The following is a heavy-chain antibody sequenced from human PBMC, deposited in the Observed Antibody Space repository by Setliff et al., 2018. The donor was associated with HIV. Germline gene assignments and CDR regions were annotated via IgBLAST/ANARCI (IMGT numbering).Heavy chain of an antibody. Sequence: PGESLKISCAASGFTFSSYSMNWVRQAPGKGLEWVSYISSSSSTIYYADSVKGRFTISRDNAKNSLYLQMNSLRAEDTAVYYCARGLVVVRPFAFDIWGQGTMVTVSS. V-gene: IGHV3-48*04. CDR1: GFTFSSYS. D-gene: IGHD2-21*01. J-gene: IGHJ3*02. CDR2: ISSSSSTI. CDR3: ARGLVVVRPFAFDI.